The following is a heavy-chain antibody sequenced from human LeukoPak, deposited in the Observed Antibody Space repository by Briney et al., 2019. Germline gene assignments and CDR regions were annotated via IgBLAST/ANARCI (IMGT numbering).Heavy chain of an antibody. V-gene: IGHV3-7*05. J-gene: IGHJ4*02. D-gene: IGHD5-18*01. CDR3: ARDHGYSYDRFLDY. CDR1: GFTFSSYW. Sequence: GGSLRLSCAASGFTFSSYWMSWVRQAPGKGLEWVANIKQDGSDKYYVDSVKGRFTISRDNAKNSLYLQMNSLRAEDTAVYYCARDHGYSYDRFLDYWGQGTLATVSS. CDR2: IKQDGSDK.